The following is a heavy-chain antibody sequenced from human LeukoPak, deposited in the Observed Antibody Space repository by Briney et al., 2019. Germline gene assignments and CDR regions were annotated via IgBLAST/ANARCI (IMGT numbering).Heavy chain of an antibody. J-gene: IGHJ6*03. V-gene: IGHV7-4-1*02. Sequence: GASVKVSCKASGYTFTNYAMNWVRQAPGQGLEWMGWINTNTGNPTYAQGFTGRFVFSLDTSVSTAYLQISSLKAEDTAVYYCARVSSGYEFNYYYYMDVWGKGTTVTVSS. CDR3: ARVSSGYEFNYYYYMDV. CDR1: GYTFTNYA. D-gene: IGHD3-22*01. CDR2: INTNTGNP.